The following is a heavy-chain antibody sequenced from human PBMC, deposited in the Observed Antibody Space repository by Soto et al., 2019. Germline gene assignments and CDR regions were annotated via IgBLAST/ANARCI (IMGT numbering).Heavy chain of an antibody. V-gene: IGHV3-7*04. Sequence: EVQLVESGGGLVQPGGSLRLSCAASGFTFSASWMTWVRQSPGKGLEWVANINGDGSQTFYVDSVKGRFTISRDNAKNSLFLHMNSLRVEDTAVYYCAKGLNWEHWWGQGTLVTVSS. CDR3: AKGLNWEHW. CDR2: INGDGSQT. CDR1: GFTFSASW. J-gene: IGHJ4*02. D-gene: IGHD7-27*01.